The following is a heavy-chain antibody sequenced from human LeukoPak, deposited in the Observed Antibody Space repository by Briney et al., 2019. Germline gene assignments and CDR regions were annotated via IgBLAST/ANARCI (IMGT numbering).Heavy chain of an antibody. Sequence: LAGGSLRLSCAASGFTFSSYGMHRVRQAPGKGLEWVAVISYDGSNKYYADSVKGRFTISRDNSKNTLYLQMNSLRAEDTAVYYCAKDALRYFDWLLYYYYYYGMDVWGQGTTVTVSS. D-gene: IGHD3-9*01. CDR2: ISYDGSNK. CDR1: GFTFSSYG. V-gene: IGHV3-30*18. J-gene: IGHJ6*02. CDR3: AKDALRYFDWLLYYYYYYGMDV.